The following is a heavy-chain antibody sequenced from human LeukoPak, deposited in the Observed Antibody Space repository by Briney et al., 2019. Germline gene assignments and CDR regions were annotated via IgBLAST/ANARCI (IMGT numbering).Heavy chain of an antibody. D-gene: IGHD1-1*01. Sequence: GGSLRLSCAASGFTFSSYSMNWVRQAPGKGLEWVSYISSGSSTIYYADSVKGRFTISRDNAKNSLYLQMNSLRAEDTAVYYCARGRAGTGFDYWGQGTLVTVSS. CDR3: ARGRAGTGFDY. V-gene: IGHV3-48*01. CDR2: ISSGSSTI. CDR1: GFTFSSYS. J-gene: IGHJ4*02.